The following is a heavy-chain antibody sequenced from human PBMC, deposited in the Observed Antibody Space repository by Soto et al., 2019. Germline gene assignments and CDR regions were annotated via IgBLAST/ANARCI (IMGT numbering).Heavy chain of an antibody. Sequence: SETLSLTCSVHGSSLIGYYWSWIRQPPGKGLEWIGEISHSGSTNNNASLKSRVTMTVDTSKNQFSLKMNSVTAADTAVYYSAKGTLTPNGWFDPWGQGTLVTVSS. V-gene: IGHV4-34*01. CDR2: ISHSGST. J-gene: IGHJ5*02. CDR3: AKGTLTPNGWFDP. CDR1: GSSLIGYY. D-gene: IGHD2-8*01.